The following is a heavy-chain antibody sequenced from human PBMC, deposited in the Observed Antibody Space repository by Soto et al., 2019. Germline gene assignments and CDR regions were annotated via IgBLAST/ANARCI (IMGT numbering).Heavy chain of an antibody. V-gene: IGHV1-18*01. J-gene: IGHJ3*02. CDR2: ISAYNGNT. Sequence: ASVKVSCKASGYTFTSYGISWVRQAPGQGLEWMGWISAYNGNTNYAQKLQGRVTMTTDTSTSTAYMELRSLRSDDTAVYYCAGNIGMLPAANDAFDIWGQGTMVTVSS. CDR3: AGNIGMLPAANDAFDI. D-gene: IGHD2-15*01. CDR1: GYTFTSYG.